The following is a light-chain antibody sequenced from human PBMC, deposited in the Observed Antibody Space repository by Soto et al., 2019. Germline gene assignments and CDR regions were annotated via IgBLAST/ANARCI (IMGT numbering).Light chain of an antibody. CDR1: SSNIGSNY. J-gene: IGLJ2*01. V-gene: IGLV1-51*01. CDR2: DNN. Sequence: QSVLTQPPSVSAAPGQKVTISCSGSSSNIGSNYVSWYQHLPGTAPKHLIYDNNKRPSGIPDRFSGSQSGTSATLGITGLQTGDEADYYCGTWDSSLSAVFGGGTKLTVL. CDR3: GTWDSSLSAV.